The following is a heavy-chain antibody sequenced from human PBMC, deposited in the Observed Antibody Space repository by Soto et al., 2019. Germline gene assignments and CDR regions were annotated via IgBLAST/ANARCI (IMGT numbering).Heavy chain of an antibody. CDR3: AKPLAVITDYFDY. V-gene: IGHV3-23*01. D-gene: IGHD3-22*01. CDR1: GFTFSSYA. Sequence: GGSLRLSCAASGFTFSSYAMSWVRQAPGKGLEWVSAISGSGGSTYYADSVKGRFTISRDNSKNTLYLQMKSLRAEDMAVYYCAKPLAVITDYFDYWGQGTLVTVSS. J-gene: IGHJ4*02. CDR2: ISGSGGST.